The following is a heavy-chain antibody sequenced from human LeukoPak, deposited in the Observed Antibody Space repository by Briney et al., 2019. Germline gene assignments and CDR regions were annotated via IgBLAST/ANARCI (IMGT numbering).Heavy chain of an antibody. D-gene: IGHD5-12*01. V-gene: IGHV3-21*01. J-gene: IGHJ3*02. CDR1: GFTFRSYT. Sequence: PGGSLRLSCAASGFTFRSYTMNWVRQAPGKGLEWVSSISSGSTYIYYTNSLKGRFTVSRDDAKNSLYLQTNSLRAEDTAVYYCASGSGDAFDIWGQGTVVTVSS. CDR2: ISSGSTYI. CDR3: ASGSGDAFDI.